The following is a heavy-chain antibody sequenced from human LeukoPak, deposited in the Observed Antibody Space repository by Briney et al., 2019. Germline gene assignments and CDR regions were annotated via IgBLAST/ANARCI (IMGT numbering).Heavy chain of an antibody. CDR3: ATGYYYDSSGSHAFDI. Sequence: WASVKVSCKVSGYTLTELSMHWVRQAPGKGLEWMGGFDPEDGETIYAQKFQGRVTMTEDTSTDTAYMELSSLRSEDTAVYYCATGYYYDSSGSHAFDIWGQGTMVTVSS. V-gene: IGHV1-24*01. D-gene: IGHD3-22*01. CDR1: GYTLTELS. J-gene: IGHJ3*02. CDR2: FDPEDGET.